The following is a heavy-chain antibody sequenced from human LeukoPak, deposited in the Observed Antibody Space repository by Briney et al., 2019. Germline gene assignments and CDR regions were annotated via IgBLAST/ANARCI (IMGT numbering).Heavy chain of an antibody. CDR3: ANLYSHTRFDY. CDR2: ISYDGSNQ. D-gene: IGHD6-13*01. J-gene: IGHJ4*02. Sequence: PGGSLRLSCAASGFTFSNFGMHWVRQAPGKGLEWVAVISYDGSNQYYADSVKGRFTISRDNSKNTLYLQMNSLRPDDTAVYYCANLYSHTRFDYWGQGTLVTVSS. CDR1: GFTFSNFG. V-gene: IGHV3-30*18.